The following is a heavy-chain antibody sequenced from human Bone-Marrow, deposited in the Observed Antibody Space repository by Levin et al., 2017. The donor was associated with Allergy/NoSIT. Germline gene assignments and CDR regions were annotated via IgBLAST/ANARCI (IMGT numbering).Heavy chain of an antibody. Sequence: SVKVSCKTTGATGDTFSGSAITWVRQAPGQGLGWMGRITPMFGTPTYAQRLQGRVTISADQFTTTHYMELSSLRSEDTAVYYCARTVAGATFDFWGQGTLVTVSS. V-gene: IGHV1-69*13. CDR2: ITPMFGTP. CDR1: GDTFSGSA. D-gene: IGHD6-19*01. CDR3: ARTVAGATFDF. J-gene: IGHJ4*02.